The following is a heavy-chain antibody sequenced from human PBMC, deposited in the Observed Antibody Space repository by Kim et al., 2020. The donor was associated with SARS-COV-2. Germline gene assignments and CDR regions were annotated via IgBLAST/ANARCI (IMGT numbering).Heavy chain of an antibody. D-gene: IGHD6-13*01. V-gene: IGHV3-33*01. J-gene: IGHJ6*02. CDR3: ARDLKPPGYSSSWYIYYYGMDV. Sequence: GGSLRLSCAASGFTFRSYGMHWVRQAPGKGLEWVAVIWYDGSNKYYADSVKGRFTISRDNSKNTLYLQMNSLRAEDTAVYYCARDLKPPGYSSSWYIYYYGMDVWGQGTTVTVSS. CDR1: GFTFRSYG. CDR2: IWYDGSNK.